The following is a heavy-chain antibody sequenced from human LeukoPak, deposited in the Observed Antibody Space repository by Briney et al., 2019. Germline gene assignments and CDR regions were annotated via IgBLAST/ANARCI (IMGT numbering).Heavy chain of an antibody. D-gene: IGHD6-13*01. Sequence: SETLSLTCAVSSYSITNANWWGWIRQPPGKGLEWIGDIYYSGRTYYNPSLKSRLTMSVDTSKNQFSLRLTSVTAVDTAMYYCASMYSSTWYNAFDLWGQGTMVTVSS. J-gene: IGHJ3*01. CDR3: ASMYSSTWYNAFDL. V-gene: IGHV4-28*01. CDR2: IYYSGRT. CDR1: SYSITNANW.